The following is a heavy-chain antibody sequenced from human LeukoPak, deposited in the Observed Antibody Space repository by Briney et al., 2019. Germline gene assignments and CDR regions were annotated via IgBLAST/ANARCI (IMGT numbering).Heavy chain of an antibody. V-gene: IGHV3-33*01. CDR3: ARELETAMVSDF. Sequence: PGRSLRLSCAASGFTFITYGMHWVRQAPGKGLEWVAVIWYDGSKEYYADSVKGRFTISRDNSKNTLYLQMNSLRAEDTAVYYCARELETAMVSDFWGQGTLVTVSS. J-gene: IGHJ4*02. CDR2: IWYDGSKE. D-gene: IGHD5-18*01. CDR1: GFTFITYG.